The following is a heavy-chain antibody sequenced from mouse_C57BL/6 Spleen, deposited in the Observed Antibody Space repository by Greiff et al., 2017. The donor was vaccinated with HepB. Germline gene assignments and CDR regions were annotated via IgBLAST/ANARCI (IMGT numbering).Heavy chain of an antibody. CDR2: INPSTGGT. CDR1: GYSFTGYY. J-gene: IGHJ3*01. CDR3: ARLYYYGSSWFAY. V-gene: IGHV1-42*01. Sequence: EVKLMESGPELVKPGASVKISCKASGYSFTGYYMNWVKQSPEKSLEWIGEINPSTGGTTYNQKFKAKATLTVDKSSSTAYMQLKSLTSEDSAVYYCARLYYYGSSWFAYWGQGTLVTVSA. D-gene: IGHD1-1*01.